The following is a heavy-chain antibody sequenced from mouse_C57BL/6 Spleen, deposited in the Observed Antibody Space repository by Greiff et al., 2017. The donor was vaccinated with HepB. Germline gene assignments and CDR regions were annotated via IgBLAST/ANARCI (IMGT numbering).Heavy chain of an antibody. CDR3: ASGKDYGNYVGWFAY. CDR2: INPYNGGT. D-gene: IGHD2-1*01. CDR1: GYTFTDYY. J-gene: IGHJ3*01. Sequence: VQLQQSGPVLVKPGASVKMSCKASGYTFTDYYMNWVKQSHGKSLEWIGVINPYNGGTSYNQKFKGKATLTVDKSSSTAYMELNSLTSEDSAVYYCASGKDYGNYVGWFAYWGQGTLVTVSA. V-gene: IGHV1-19*01.